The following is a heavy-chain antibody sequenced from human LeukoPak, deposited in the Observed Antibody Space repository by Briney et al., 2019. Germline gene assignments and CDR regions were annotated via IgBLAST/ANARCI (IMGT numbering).Heavy chain of an antibody. CDR2: ISYDGSNK. CDR3: ARDQNSSSWYGYYYYYYYMDV. Sequence: GRSLRLSCAASGFTFSSYAMHWVRQAPGKGLEWVAVISYDGSNKYYADSVKGRFTISRDNSKNTLYLQMNSLRAEDTAVYYCARDQNSSSWYGYYYYYYYMDVWGKGTTVTVSS. CDR1: GFTFSSYA. V-gene: IGHV3-30*04. D-gene: IGHD6-13*01. J-gene: IGHJ6*03.